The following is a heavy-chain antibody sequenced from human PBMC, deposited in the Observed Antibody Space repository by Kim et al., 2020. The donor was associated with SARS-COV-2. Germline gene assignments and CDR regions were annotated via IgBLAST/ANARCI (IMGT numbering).Heavy chain of an antibody. Sequence: GGSLRLSCAASGFTFGDYAMHWVRQAPGKGLEWVSGISWNSGSIGYADSVKGRFTISRDNAKNSLYLQMNSLRAEDTALYYCAKSLGYSYGSYDAFDIWGQGTMVTVSS. CDR3: AKSLGYSYGSYDAFDI. CDR2: ISWNSGSI. V-gene: IGHV3-9*01. D-gene: IGHD5-18*01. J-gene: IGHJ3*02. CDR1: GFTFGDYA.